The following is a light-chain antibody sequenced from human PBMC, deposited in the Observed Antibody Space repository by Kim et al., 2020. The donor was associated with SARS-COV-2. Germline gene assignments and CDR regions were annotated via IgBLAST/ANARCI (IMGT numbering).Light chain of an antibody. CDR3: QVWDSSSDHRVV. J-gene: IGLJ2*01. V-gene: IGLV3-21*04. CDR1: SIGSKS. CDR2: YDS. Sequence: PGRTARITCGGNSIGSKSVHWYQQMPGPAPVLVISYDSDRPSGIPERFSGSNSGSTATLTISRVEAGDEADYYCQVWDSSSDHRVVFGGGTQLTVL.